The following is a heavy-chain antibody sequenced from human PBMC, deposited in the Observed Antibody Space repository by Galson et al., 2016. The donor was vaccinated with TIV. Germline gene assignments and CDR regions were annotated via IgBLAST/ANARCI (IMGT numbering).Heavy chain of an antibody. Sequence: SLRLSCAASGFTFTTYGMTWVRQAPGKALEWVSFISGSGGRTYYADSVTGRFTFSRDNSKNTLYLQMDRLRAEDTAVYYCARGGGYGDVYFDFWGQGSLVTVSS. V-gene: IGHV3-23*01. D-gene: IGHD4-17*01. CDR3: ARGGGYGDVYFDF. CDR1: GFTFTTYG. CDR2: ISGSGGRT. J-gene: IGHJ4*02.